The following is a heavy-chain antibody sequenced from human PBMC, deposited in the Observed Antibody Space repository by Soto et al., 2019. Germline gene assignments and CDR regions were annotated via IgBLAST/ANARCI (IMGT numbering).Heavy chain of an antibody. Sequence: SETLSLTCAVSGGSISSGGYSWSWIRQTSVNVLELVGYIFHSVSTYYNPSFKCRVTISVVRSMNQFSLKLSSVTASDTAVYYCARNYYDSSVYLDYWGQGTLVTVSS. V-gene: IGHV4-30-2*01. CDR3: ARNYYDSSVYLDY. CDR1: GGSISSGGYS. CDR2: IFHSVST. J-gene: IGHJ4*02. D-gene: IGHD3-22*01.